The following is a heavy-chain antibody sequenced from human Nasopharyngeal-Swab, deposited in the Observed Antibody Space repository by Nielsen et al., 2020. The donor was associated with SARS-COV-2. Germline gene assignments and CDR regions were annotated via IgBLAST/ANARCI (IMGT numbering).Heavy chain of an antibody. CDR2: IYYSGST. J-gene: IGHJ6*03. D-gene: IGHD3-9*01. V-gene: IGHV4-39*01. Sequence: PGKGLEWIGYIYYSGSTYYNPSLKSRVTISVDTSKNQFSLKLSSVTAADTAVYYCARLRSCGYDILTGYSRYCYYMDVWGKGTTVTVSS. CDR3: ARLRSCGYDILTGYSRYCYYMDV.